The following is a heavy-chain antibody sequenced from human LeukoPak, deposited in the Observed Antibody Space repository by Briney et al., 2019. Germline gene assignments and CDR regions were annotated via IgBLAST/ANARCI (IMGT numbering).Heavy chain of an antibody. V-gene: IGHV4-31*03. CDR1: GGSISSGGYY. J-gene: IGHJ3*02. Sequence: PSETLSLTCTVSGGSISSGGYYWSWIRQHPGKGLEWIGYIYYSGSTYYNPSLKSRVTISVDRSKNQFSLKLSSVTAADTAVYYCARAHPELAGAFDIWGQGTMVTVSS. CDR3: ARAHPELAGAFDI. CDR2: IYYSGST. D-gene: IGHD1-1*01.